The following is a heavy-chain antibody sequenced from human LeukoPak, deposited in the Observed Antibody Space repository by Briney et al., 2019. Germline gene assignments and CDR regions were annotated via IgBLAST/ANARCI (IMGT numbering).Heavy chain of an antibody. CDR1: GGSISSYY. CDR2: IYTSGST. D-gene: IGHD6-25*01. V-gene: IGHV4-4*07. J-gene: IGHJ4*02. CDR3: ASEASGWPGVAFPMFDY. Sequence: PSETLSLTCTVSGGSISSYYWSWIRQPAGKGLEWIGRIYTSGSTNYNPSLKSRVTMSVDTSKNQFSLKLSSVTAADTAVYYCASEASGWPGVAFPMFDYWGQGTLVTVSS.